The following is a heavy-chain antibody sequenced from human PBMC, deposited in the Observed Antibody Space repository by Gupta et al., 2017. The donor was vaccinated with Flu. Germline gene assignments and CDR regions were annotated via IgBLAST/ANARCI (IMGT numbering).Heavy chain of an antibody. CDR3: TRTNDFWSGKLDY. J-gene: IGHJ4*01. CDR2: IRSKAYAGTT. V-gene: IGHV3-49*04. CDR1: GFTFGDYA. D-gene: IGHD3-3*01. Sequence: YGTASGFTFGDYALSWVRQAPGKGLEWVGFIRSKAYAGTTEYVASVKGRFTISRDDSKSIAYLQMNSLKTEDTAVYYCTRTNDFWSGKLDYWG.